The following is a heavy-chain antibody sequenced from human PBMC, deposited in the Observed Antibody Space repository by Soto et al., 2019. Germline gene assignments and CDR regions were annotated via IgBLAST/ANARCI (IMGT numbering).Heavy chain of an antibody. CDR1: GGSIRSAGYY. V-gene: IGHV4-31*03. D-gene: IGHD4-17*01. J-gene: IGHJ4*02. CDR2: IDNSGGT. Sequence: SETLSLTCTVSGGSIRSAGYYWSWIRQPPGKGLEWIGYIDNSGGTYSNPSLKSRVAISVDTSKNQLSLNLNSVTTADTALYYCARTTAVPNTLRSRYFFDYWGQGTLVTVSS. CDR3: ARTTAVPNTLRSRYFFDY.